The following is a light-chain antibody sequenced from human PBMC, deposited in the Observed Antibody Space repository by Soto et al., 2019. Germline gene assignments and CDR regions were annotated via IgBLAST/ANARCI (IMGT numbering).Light chain of an antibody. Sequence: QSVLTQPPSASGSPGQSVAISCTGTSSDVGGYNSVSWYQQHPGKAPKVIIYEVTKRPSGVPDRFSGSKSGNTASLTVSGLKAEGDADYYCSSYAGSNNILFGGGTKVTVL. CDR3: SSYAGSNNIL. V-gene: IGLV2-8*01. CDR2: EVT. J-gene: IGLJ3*02. CDR1: SSDVGGYNS.